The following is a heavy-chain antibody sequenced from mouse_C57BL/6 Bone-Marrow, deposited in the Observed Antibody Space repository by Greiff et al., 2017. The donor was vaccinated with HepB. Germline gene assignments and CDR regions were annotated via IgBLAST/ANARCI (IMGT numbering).Heavy chain of an antibody. CDR1: GYTFTSYW. Sequence: QVHVKQPGAELVKPGASVKLSCKASGYTFTSYWMHWVKQRPGRGLEWIGRIDPNSGGTKYNEKFKSKATLTVDKPSSTAYMQRSSLTSEDSAVYYCATPSRYAMDYWGQGTSVTVSS. J-gene: IGHJ4*01. V-gene: IGHV1-72*01. CDR2: IDPNSGGT. CDR3: ATPSRYAMDY.